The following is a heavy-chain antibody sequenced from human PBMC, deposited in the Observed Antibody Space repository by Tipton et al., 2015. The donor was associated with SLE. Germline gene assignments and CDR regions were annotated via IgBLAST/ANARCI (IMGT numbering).Heavy chain of an antibody. CDR1: GGSISSSSYY. Sequence: TLSLTCTVSGGSISSSSYYWGSIRQPPGKGLEWIGSIYYSGSTYYNPSLKSRVTISVDTSKNQFSLKLSSVTAADTAVYYCARHRGYTQPRLDYWGQGTLVTVSS. V-gene: IGHV4-39*01. J-gene: IGHJ4*02. CDR2: IYYSGST. CDR3: ARHRGYTQPRLDY. D-gene: IGHD3-10*01.